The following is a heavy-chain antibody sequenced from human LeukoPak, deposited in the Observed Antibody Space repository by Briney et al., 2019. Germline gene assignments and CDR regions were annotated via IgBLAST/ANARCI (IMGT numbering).Heavy chain of an antibody. J-gene: IGHJ4*02. V-gene: IGHV5-10-1*01. CDR2: IDPSDSHT. CDR3: AISVQGPSPIDY. CDR1: GYTFTSYW. Sequence: GESLKISCKGSGYTFTSYWISWVRQMPGKGLEWMGRIDPSDSHTKYSPSFQGHVTISADKSINTAYLQWSGLRASDTAMYYCAISVQGPSPIDYWGQGTLVTVSS.